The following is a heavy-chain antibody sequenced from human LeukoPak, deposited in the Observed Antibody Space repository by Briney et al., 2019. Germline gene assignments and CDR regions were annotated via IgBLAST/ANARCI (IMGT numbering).Heavy chain of an antibody. J-gene: IGHJ4*02. D-gene: IGHD3-9*01. CDR2: IRGSGGST. V-gene: IGHV3-23*01. CDR3: AKDMRFDWTPYYFDY. Sequence: PGGSLRLSCAPSGFTFSSYAMSWVRQAPGKGLEWVSAIRGSGGSTYYADSVKGRFTISRDNSKNTLYLQMNSLRAEDTAVYYCAKDMRFDWTPYYFDYWGQGTLVTVSS. CDR1: GFTFSSYA.